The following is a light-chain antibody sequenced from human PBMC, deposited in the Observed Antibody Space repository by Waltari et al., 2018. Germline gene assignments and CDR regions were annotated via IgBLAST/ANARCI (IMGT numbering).Light chain of an antibody. J-gene: IGKJ1*01. CDR2: DAS. CDR3: QHCGSLPAT. V-gene: IGKV3-20*01. Sequence: EIVLTQSPGTLSLSPGERATLSCRASQSVGRTLAWYQQKPGQAPRLLIYDASSRATDIPDRFSGSGSGTDFSLTISRLEPEDFAVYFCQHCGSLPATFGQGTKVEIK. CDR1: QSVGRT.